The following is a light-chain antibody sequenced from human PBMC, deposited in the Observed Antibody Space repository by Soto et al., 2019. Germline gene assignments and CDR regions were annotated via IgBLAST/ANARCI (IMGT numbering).Light chain of an antibody. Sequence: QSVLTQPPSVSGAPGQRVTISCTGSSSNIGAGYDVDWYHQLPGKAPKLLIYGNSNRPSGVPERFSGSTSGTSASLAITGLKGDEEADYSDQSYDSSASSVVFGGGTKLTVL. J-gene: IGLJ2*01. CDR1: SSNIGAGYD. CDR3: QSYDSSASSVV. CDR2: GNS. V-gene: IGLV1-40*01.